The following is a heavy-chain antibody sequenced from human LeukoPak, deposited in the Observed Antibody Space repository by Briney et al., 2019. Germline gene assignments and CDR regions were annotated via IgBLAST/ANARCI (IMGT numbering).Heavy chain of an antibody. CDR1: GFSFSSFY. J-gene: IGHJ4*02. CDR3: ASGVLNGVGT. D-gene: IGHD2-8*01. V-gene: IGHV3-7*01. Sequence: GDSVRLSCAASGFSFSSFYMTWVRQPPGKGLEWVANIKQDGTDKYYVDSVRGRFSISRDNPKKSLYLQMNSLRVEDTAVYYCASGVLNGVGTWGQGTLVTVSS. CDR2: IKQDGTDK.